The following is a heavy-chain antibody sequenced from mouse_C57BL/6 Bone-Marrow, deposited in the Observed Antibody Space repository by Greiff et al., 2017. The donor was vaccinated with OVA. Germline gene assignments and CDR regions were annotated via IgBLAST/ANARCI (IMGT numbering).Heavy chain of an antibody. CDR2: INSDGGST. CDR3: ARNPYYYGSSHYYAMDY. Sequence: DVLLVESGGGLVQPGESLKLSCESNEYEFPSHDMSWVRKTPEKRLELVAAINSDGGSTYYPDTMERRFIISRDNTKKTLYLQMSSLRSEDTALYYCARNPYYYGSSHYYAMDYWGQGTSVTVSS. D-gene: IGHD1-1*01. CDR1: EYEFPSHD. J-gene: IGHJ4*01. V-gene: IGHV5-2*01.